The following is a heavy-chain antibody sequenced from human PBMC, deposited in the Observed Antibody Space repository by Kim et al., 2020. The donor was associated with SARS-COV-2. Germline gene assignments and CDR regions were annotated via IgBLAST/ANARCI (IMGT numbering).Heavy chain of an antibody. D-gene: IGHD3-3*01. CDR3: ARRLVTIFGVARFMYAFDI. CDR1: GGSISSSSYY. J-gene: IGHJ3*02. Sequence: SETLSLTCTVSGGSISSSSYYWGWIRQPPGKGLEWIGSIYYSGSTYYNPSLKSRVTISVDTSKNQFSLKLSSVTAADTAVYYCARRLVTIFGVARFMYAFDIWGQGTMVTVSS. V-gene: IGHV4-39*01. CDR2: IYYSGST.